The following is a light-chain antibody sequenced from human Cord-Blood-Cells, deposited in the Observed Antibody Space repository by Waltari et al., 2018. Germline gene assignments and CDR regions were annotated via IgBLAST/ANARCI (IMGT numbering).Light chain of an antibody. V-gene: IGKV3-20*01. CDR3: QQYGSSPLT. CDR1: QSVSSSY. J-gene: IGKJ4*01. Sequence: EIVLTQSAVTTSSSPAESATFSCRASQSVSSSYLAGYPQKPGQAPRLLICGASSRATGIPDRFSGSGSETDFTLTISRLEPEDFAVYYCQQYGSSPLTFGGGTKVEIK. CDR2: GAS.